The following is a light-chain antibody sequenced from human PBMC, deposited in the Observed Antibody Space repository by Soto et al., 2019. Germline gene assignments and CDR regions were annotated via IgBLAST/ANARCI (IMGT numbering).Light chain of an antibody. V-gene: IGLV2-8*01. CDR3: SSYAGSSNV. Sequence: QSALTQPPSASGSPGQSVAISCTGTSSDVGGYNYVSWYQQHPGKAPKLMIYEVNKRPSGVPDRFAGHKSGNPASLNVSGLPADEEAEYYCSSYAGSSNVFGTGTKLTVL. CDR2: EVN. J-gene: IGLJ1*01. CDR1: SSDVGGYNY.